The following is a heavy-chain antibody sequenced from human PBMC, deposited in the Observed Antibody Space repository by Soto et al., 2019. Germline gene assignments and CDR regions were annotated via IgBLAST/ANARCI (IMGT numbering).Heavy chain of an antibody. D-gene: IGHD5-12*01. CDR2: INPGRST. CDR3: ARGGGNSGYFFDY. V-gene: IGHV4-34*02. CDR1: GGSLSDYS. Sequence: QVQLRQWGAGLLKPSETLSLRCAVYGGSLSDYSWSWIRHSPEKGLEWIGEINPGRSTKYNPPLKSRVTISVDTSKNQVSLILTSATAADTAVYRCARGGGNSGYFFDYWGRGTLVTVSS. J-gene: IGHJ4*02.